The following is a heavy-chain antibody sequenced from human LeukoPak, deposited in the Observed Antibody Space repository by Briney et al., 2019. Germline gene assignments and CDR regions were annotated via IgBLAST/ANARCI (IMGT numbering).Heavy chain of an antibody. Sequence: SETLSLTCTVSGGSISSYYWSWIRQPAGKGLEWIGRIYTSGSTNYNPSLKSRVTMSVDTSKNQFSLKLSSVTAADTAVYYCARFICSSASCTFDYWGQGTLVTVSS. V-gene: IGHV4-4*07. D-gene: IGHD2-2*01. J-gene: IGHJ4*02. CDR3: ARFICSSASCTFDY. CDR1: GGSISSYY. CDR2: IYTSGST.